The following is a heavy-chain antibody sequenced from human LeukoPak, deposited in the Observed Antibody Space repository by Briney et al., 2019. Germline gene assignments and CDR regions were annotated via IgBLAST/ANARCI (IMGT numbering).Heavy chain of an antibody. CDR2: IYYSGST. CDR1: GGSISSGGYY. CDR3: ARTYYDFWSGYPVRGMDV. J-gene: IGHJ6*02. D-gene: IGHD3-3*01. V-gene: IGHV4-31*03. Sequence: SETLSLTCTVSGGSISSGGYYWSWIRQHPGKGLEWIGYIYYSGSTYYNPSLKSRVTISVDMSKNQFSLKLSSVTAADTAVYYCARTYYDFWSGYPVRGMDVWGQGTTVTVSS.